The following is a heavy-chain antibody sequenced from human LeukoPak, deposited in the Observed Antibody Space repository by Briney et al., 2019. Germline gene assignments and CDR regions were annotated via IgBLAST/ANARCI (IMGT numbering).Heavy chain of an antibody. CDR1: GFTFSRFW. J-gene: IGHJ4*02. Sequence: GGSLRLSCAASGFTFSRFWMSWVRQAPGKGLEWVANIKEDASEKYYVDSVKGRFTISRDNAKNSLYLQMNSLRAVDTAVYYCARGDRGYSGYGDFDYWGQGTLVTVSS. CDR2: IKEDASEK. D-gene: IGHD5-12*01. CDR3: ARGDRGYSGYGDFDY. V-gene: IGHV3-7*01.